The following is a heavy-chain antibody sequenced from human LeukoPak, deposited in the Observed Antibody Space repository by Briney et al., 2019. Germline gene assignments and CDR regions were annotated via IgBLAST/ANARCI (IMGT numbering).Heavy chain of an antibody. CDR3: ARVLALYSSSPGAFDI. V-gene: IGHV1-69*01. D-gene: IGHD6-6*01. CDR1: GGTFSSYA. CDR2: IIPIFGTA. J-gene: IGHJ3*02. Sequence: SVKVSCKASGGTFSSYAISWVRQAPGQGLEWMGGIIPIFGTANYAQKFQGRVTITADESTSTAYMELSSLRSEDTAVYYCARVLALYSSSPGAFDIWGQGTMVTVSS.